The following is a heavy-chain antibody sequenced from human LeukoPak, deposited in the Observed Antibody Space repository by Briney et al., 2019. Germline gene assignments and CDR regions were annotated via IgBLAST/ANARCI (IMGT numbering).Heavy chain of an antibody. V-gene: IGHV3-21*01. D-gene: IGHD3-9*01. CDR3: ARDRDYDILTGYYYNWFDP. Sequence: GGSLRLSCAAFGFTFSSYSMNWVRQAPGKGLEWVSSISSSSSYIYYADSVKGRFTISRDNAKNSLYLQMNSLRAEDTAVYYCARDRDYDILTGYYYNWFDPWGQGTLVTVSS. J-gene: IGHJ5*02. CDR1: GFTFSSYS. CDR2: ISSSSSYI.